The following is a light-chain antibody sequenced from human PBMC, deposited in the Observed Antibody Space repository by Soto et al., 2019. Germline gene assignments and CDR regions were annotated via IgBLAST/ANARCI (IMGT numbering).Light chain of an antibody. CDR1: SCDVGGYNF. Sequence: QSALTQPASVSGSPGQSITISCTGTSCDVGGYNFVSWYQQHPGKAPKLIIYDVSNRPSGVSNRFSGSKSGNTASLTISGLQAEDEADYYCNSYTSGTTLLVFGTGTK. CDR3: NSYTSGTTLLV. CDR2: DVS. J-gene: IGLJ1*01. V-gene: IGLV2-14*03.